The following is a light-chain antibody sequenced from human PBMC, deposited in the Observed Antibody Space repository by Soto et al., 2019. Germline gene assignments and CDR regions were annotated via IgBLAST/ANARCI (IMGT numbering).Light chain of an antibody. CDR1: QSIRRY. V-gene: IGKV1-39*01. J-gene: IGKJ1*01. CDR3: QQSSTTPWT. Sequence: DIQMTQSPSSLSASVGDRVTITCRASQSIRRYLNWYQQRPGNAPNLLIYAASTLQSGVPSRFSGSGSGTDFTLTISSLQPEDFATYYCQQSSTTPWTFDQGTRWIS. CDR2: AAS.